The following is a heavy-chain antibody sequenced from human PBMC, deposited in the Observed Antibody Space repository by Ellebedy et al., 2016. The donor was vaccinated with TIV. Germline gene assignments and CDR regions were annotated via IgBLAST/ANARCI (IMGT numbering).Heavy chain of an antibody. V-gene: IGHV3-30*18. CDR2: ISYDGSNK. J-gene: IGHJ4*02. Sequence: GGSLRLSCAASGFTFSSYGMHWVRQAPGKGLEWVAVISYDGSNKYYADSVKGRFTISRDNSKNTLYLQMNSLRAEDTAVYYCAKDFYHGGNGGLGYWGQGTLVTVSS. D-gene: IGHD4-23*01. CDR1: GFTFSSYG. CDR3: AKDFYHGGNGGLGY.